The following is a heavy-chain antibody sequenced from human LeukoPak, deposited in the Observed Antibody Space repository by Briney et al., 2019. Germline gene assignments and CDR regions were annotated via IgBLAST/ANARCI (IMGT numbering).Heavy chain of an antibody. J-gene: IGHJ5*02. CDR2: INPNGGTT. CDR3: ARGYRRITNCYRNLAKWFAP. V-gene: IGHV1-2*02. Sequence: ASVKVSCKASGYTFMDYYMHWVRQARGQGLEWMGWINPNGGTTNYAQSFQGRVTMTSDTSISTVYMEVSGLTSDDTAVYYCARGYRRITNCYRNLAKWFAPWGPGTLVTVSS. D-gene: IGHD2-2*01. CDR1: GYTFMDYY.